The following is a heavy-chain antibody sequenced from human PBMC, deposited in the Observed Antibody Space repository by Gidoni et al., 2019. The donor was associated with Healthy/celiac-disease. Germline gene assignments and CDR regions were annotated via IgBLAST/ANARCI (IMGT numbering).Heavy chain of an antibody. V-gene: IGHV5-51*01. CDR3: ARHEGGYSGYDRAEYFQH. CDR2: IYPGDSDT. J-gene: IGHJ1*01. D-gene: IGHD5-12*01. Sequence: EVQLVQSGAEVKKPGASLKISCKGSGYSFTSYWIGWVRQMPGKGLEWMGIIYPGDSDTRYSPSFQGQVTISADKSISTAYLQWSSLKASDTAMYYCARHEGGYSGYDRAEYFQHWGQGTLVTVSS. CDR1: GYSFTSYW.